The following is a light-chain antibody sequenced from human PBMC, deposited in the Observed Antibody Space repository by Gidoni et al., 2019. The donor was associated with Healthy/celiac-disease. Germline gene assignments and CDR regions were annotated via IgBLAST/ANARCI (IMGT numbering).Light chain of an antibody. CDR3: QSYDSSNLWV. CDR1: SGSIARNY. V-gene: IGLV6-57*02. Sequence: NFMLTQPHSVSESPGKTVTISCTGSSGSIARNYVQWYQQRPGSAPTTVIYEDYQRPSGVPDRFSGSIDSSSNSASLTISGLQTEDEADYYCQSYDSSNLWVFGGGTKLTVL. CDR2: EDY. J-gene: IGLJ3*02.